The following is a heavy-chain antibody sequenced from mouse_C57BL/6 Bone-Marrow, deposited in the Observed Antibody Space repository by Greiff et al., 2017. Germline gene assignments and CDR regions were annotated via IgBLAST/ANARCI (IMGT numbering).Heavy chain of an antibody. Sequence: EVQLVESGGGLVQPKGSLKLSCAASGFSFNTYAMNWVRQAPGKGLEWVARIRSKSNNYATYYADSVKDRFTISRDDSESMLYLQMNNLKTEDTAMYYCVRHGIGWSPDYYAMDYWGQGTSVTVSS. V-gene: IGHV10-1*01. CDR3: VRHGIGWSPDYYAMDY. J-gene: IGHJ4*01. CDR2: IRSKSNNYAT. D-gene: IGHD2-3*01. CDR1: GFSFNTYA.